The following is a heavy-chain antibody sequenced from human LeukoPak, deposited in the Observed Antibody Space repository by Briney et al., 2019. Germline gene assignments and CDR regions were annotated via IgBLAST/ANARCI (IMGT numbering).Heavy chain of an antibody. V-gene: IGHV3-7*01. Sequence: GGSLRLSCAASRFTFSNYWMNWFRQAPGKGREWVANINQDGSEKHYVDSVKGRFTISRDNAENSLYLQMNSLGAEDTAVYYCTGGSDKVLSGEYYYYMDVWGTGTTVTVSS. CDR2: INQDGSEK. CDR1: RFTFSNYW. CDR3: TGGSDKVLSGEYYYYMDV. D-gene: IGHD2/OR15-2a*01. J-gene: IGHJ6*03.